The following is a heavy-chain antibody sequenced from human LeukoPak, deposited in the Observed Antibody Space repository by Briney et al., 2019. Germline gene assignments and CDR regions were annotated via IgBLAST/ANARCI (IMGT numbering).Heavy chain of an antibody. CDR3: ARGIHKVPYYYYMDV. D-gene: IGHD3-10*01. Sequence: GGSLRLSCAASGFTFSSYWMGWVRQAPGKGLEWVANIKQDGSEKYYVDSVKGRFTISRDNAKNSLYLQMNSLRAEDTAVYYCARGIHKVPYYYYMDVWGKGTTVTVSS. V-gene: IGHV3-7*01. CDR1: GFTFSSYW. J-gene: IGHJ6*03. CDR2: IKQDGSEK.